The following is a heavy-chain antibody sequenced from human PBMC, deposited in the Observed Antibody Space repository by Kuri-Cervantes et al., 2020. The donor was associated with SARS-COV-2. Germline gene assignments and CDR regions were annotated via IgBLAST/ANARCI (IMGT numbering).Heavy chain of an antibody. CDR3: ARDPYVGSGYYLLDF. V-gene: IGHV3-30*03. CDR2: ISYDGGYE. Sequence: GGSLRLSCAASGFSSSNYAMHWVRQAPGKGLEWVAIISYDGGYENYADSVQGRFTISRDNDKHTLYLQVNSVKTEDTAVYYCARDPYVGSGYYLLDFWGQGTLVTVSS. CDR1: GFSSSNYA. D-gene: IGHD3-22*01. J-gene: IGHJ4*02.